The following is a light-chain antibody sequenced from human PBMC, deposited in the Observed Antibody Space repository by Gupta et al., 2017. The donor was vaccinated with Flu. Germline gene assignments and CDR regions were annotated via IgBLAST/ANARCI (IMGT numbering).Light chain of an antibody. CDR3: QVWDSSTWV. CDR1: NIESKN. Sequence: ALRQTATITCGGNNIESKNVHWHQQKPGQAPVLVIYRDVNRPSVIPVRFSGSNAGNTATLTIRRAQAGDEAYYYCQVWDSSTWVFGGGTKLTVL. CDR2: RDV. J-gene: IGLJ3*02. V-gene: IGLV3-9*01.